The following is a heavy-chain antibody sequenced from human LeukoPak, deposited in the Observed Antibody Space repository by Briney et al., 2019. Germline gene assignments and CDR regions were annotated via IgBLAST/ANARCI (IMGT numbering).Heavy chain of an antibody. Sequence: SVTVSCMSSGYTFTNYDINGLRQATAQGLDWMGWMNPNSGNTGYAQKFLGRVTITTNHSISRADLELRSLGSEDRAVYYCARGSLRHCSGGSGYSWGFVGYWGKGTRVTVSS. J-gene: IGHJ4*02. CDR2: MNPNSGNT. CDR1: GYTFTNYD. V-gene: IGHV1-8*01. CDR3: ARGSLRHCSGGSGYSWGFVGY. D-gene: IGHD2-15*01.